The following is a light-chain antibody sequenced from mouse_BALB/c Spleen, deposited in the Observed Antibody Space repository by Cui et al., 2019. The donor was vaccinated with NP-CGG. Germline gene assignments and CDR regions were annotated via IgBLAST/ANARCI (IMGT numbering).Light chain of an antibody. J-gene: IGLJ1*01. V-gene: IGLV1*01. Sequence: QAVLTQASALTTSPGETVTLTCRSSTGAVTTSNYANWVQEKPDHLFTVLIGGTNNRAPGVPARFSGSLIGDKAALTITGAQTEDEAIYFCALWYSNHWVFGGGTKLTVL. CDR1: TGAVTTSNY. CDR3: ALWYSNHWV. CDR2: GTN.